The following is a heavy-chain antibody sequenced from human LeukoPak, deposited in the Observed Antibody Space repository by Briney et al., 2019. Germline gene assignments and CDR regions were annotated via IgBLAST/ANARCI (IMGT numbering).Heavy chain of an antibody. J-gene: IGHJ5*02. V-gene: IGHV4-39*07. Sequence: SETLSLTCTVSGGSISSSSYYWGWIRQPPGKGLEWIGSIYYSGSTYYNPSLKSRVTISVDTSKNQFSLKLSSVTAADTAVYYCARDSPRVDYSNYYWFDPWGQGTLVTVSS. D-gene: IGHD4-11*01. CDR2: IYYSGST. CDR1: GGSISSSSYY. CDR3: ARDSPRVDYSNYYWFDP.